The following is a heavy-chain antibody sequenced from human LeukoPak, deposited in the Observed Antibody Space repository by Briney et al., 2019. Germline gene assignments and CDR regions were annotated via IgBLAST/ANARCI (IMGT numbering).Heavy chain of an antibody. V-gene: IGHV3-23*01. CDR2: ISGSGGST. CDR1: GFTFSDYA. Sequence: GGSLRLSCAASGFTFSDYALNWVRQAPGKGLEWVSAISGSGGSTYYADSVKGRFTISRDNSKNTLYLQMNSLRAEDTAVYYCARGVRAYTGPKGYFDYWGQGTLVTVSS. CDR3: ARGVRAYTGPKGYFDY. D-gene: IGHD3-16*01. J-gene: IGHJ4*02.